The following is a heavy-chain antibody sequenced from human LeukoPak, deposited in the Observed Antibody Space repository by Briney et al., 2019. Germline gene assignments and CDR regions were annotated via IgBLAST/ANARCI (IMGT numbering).Heavy chain of an antibody. Sequence: GGSLRLSCAASGFTFSSYWMNWARQAPGKGLEWVASINHNGNVNYYVDSVKGRFTISRDNAKNSLYLQMNNLRAEDTAVYYCAKGGWLDNYWGQGTLVTVSS. J-gene: IGHJ4*02. CDR2: INHNGNVN. D-gene: IGHD6-19*01. CDR3: AKGGWLDNY. CDR1: GFTFSSYW. V-gene: IGHV3-7*03.